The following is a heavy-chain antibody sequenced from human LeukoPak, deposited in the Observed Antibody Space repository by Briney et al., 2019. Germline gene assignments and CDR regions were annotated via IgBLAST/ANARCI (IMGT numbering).Heavy chain of an antibody. CDR2: ISYDGSNK. CDR3: ARDFDDYVWGSYRPLDY. J-gene: IGHJ4*02. CDR1: GFTFSSYA. V-gene: IGHV3-30-3*01. D-gene: IGHD3-16*02. Sequence: GRSLRLSCAASGFTFSSYAMHWVRQAPGKGLEGVAVISYDGSNKYYADSVKGRFTISRDNSKNTLYLQMNSLRAEDTAVYYCARDFDDYVWGSYRPLDYWGQGTLVTVSS.